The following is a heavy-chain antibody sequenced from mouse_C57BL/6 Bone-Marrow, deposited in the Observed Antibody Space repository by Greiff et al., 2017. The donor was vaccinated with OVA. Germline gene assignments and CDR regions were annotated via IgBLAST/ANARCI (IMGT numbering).Heavy chain of an antibody. CDR2: IDPSDSYT. CDR3: AREGYYDV. D-gene: IGHD2-12*01. V-gene: IGHV1-50*01. J-gene: IGHJ1*03. CDR1: GYTFTSYW. Sequence: QVQLQQPGAELVKPGASVKLSCKASGYTFTSYWMPWVKQRPGQGLEWIGEIDPSDSYTNYNQKFTGKATLTVDTSSSTAYMQLSSLTSGDCGVYYCAREGYYDVWGTGTTVTVSS.